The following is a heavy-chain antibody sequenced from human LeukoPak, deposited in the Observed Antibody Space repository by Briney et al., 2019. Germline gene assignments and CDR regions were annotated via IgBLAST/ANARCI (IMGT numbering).Heavy chain of an antibody. CDR1: GYTFTSYD. CDR3: ARRGTLTGTTLNWFDP. V-gene: IGHV1-8*03. Sequence: GASVKVSCKASGYTFTSYDINWVRQATGQGLEWMGWMNPNSGNTGYAPKFQGRVTITRNTSISTAYMELSSLRSEDTAVYYCARRGTLTGTTLNWFDPWGQGTLVTVSS. CDR2: MNPNSGNT. D-gene: IGHD1-7*01. J-gene: IGHJ5*02.